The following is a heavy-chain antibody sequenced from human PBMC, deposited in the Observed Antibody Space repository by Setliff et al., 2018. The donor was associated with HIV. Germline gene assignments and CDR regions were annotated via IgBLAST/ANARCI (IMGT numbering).Heavy chain of an antibody. J-gene: IGHJ6*03. CDR2: IIPILGTT. D-gene: IGHD6-19*01. CDR1: GGTFSRYA. Sequence: SVKVSCKASGGTFSRYATNWVRQAPGQGLEWMGGIIPILGTTPYAQKFQGRLTFTADASTATAYMELSSLRSEDTAVYYCARDSSGVLSLRYMDVWGKGTTVTVSS. CDR3: ARDSSGVLSLRYMDV. V-gene: IGHV1-69*13.